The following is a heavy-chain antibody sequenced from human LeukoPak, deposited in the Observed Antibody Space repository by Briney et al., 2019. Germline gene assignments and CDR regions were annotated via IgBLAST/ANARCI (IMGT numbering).Heavy chain of an antibody. CDR1: GFSLTTLGVG. D-gene: IGHD6-25*01. J-gene: IGHJ4*02. Sequence: SGPTLVNPTQTLTLTCTFSGFSLTTLGVGVGWIRQPPGKALEWIGSIYYSGSTYYNPSLKSRVTISVDTSKSQFSLKLSSVTAADTAVYYCARHVYSSGTFDYWGQGTLVTVSS. V-gene: IGHV4-39*01. CDR3: ARHVYSSGTFDY. CDR2: IYYSGST.